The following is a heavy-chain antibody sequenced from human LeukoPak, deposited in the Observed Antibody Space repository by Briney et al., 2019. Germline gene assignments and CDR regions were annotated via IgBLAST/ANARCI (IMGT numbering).Heavy chain of an antibody. D-gene: IGHD7-27*01. CDR3: ARDYTGGWNDY. J-gene: IGHJ4*02. V-gene: IGHV3-7*01. CDR1: GFTFSSYA. CDR2: IQEDGSEM. Sequence: PGRSLRLSCAASGFTFSSYAMHWVRQSIGKGLECVAKIQEDGSEMHYVDSVKGRFTISRDNARNSLYLQMNNLRVEDTAVYYCARDYTGGWNDYWGQGTLVTVSS.